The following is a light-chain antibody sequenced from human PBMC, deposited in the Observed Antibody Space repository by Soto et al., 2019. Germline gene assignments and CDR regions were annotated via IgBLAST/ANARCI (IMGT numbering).Light chain of an antibody. J-gene: IGKJ1*01. CDR1: QSISRD. Sequence: DIQMTQSPSSLSASVGDRVTITCRASQSISRDLNWYMLRPGKAPQLLIFAASALHSGVPSRFSASGSGTDFTLTISSLQSEDFATYYCHQGYSTPQTFGQGTKVDIK. CDR2: AAS. V-gene: IGKV1-39*01. CDR3: HQGYSTPQT.